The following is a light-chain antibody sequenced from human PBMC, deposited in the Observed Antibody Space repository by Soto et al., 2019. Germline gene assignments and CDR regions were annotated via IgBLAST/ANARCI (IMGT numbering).Light chain of an antibody. J-gene: IGKJ5*01. Sequence: DIVMTQSPDSLGMSLCEMATINCKSIQSVLYKSKNKNYLAWYQQKPGQPPKLLIYWASTRESGVPDRFSGSGSGTDFTLTISSLQAEDVAIYYCQQFYSTPAITFGQGTRLETK. CDR2: WAS. V-gene: IGKV4-1*01. CDR1: QSVLYKSKNKNY. CDR3: QQFYSTPAIT.